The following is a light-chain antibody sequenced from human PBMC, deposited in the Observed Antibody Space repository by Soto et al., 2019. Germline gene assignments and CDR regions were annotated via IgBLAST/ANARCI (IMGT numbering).Light chain of an antibody. Sequence: DIQMTQYPSTVSASVGDSDTITCRASQNISPWLAWYQQKPGEAPKLLIYKASSLESGVPSRFSGSGSGTEFTLTISSLQPDDFAIYYCHPYYKYSTFGLGTKVELK. CDR2: KAS. V-gene: IGKV1-5*03. J-gene: IGKJ1*01. CDR3: HPYYKYST. CDR1: QNISPW.